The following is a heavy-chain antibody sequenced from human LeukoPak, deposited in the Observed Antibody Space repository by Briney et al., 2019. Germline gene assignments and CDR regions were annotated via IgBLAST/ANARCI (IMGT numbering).Heavy chain of an antibody. Sequence: PGGSLRLSCAASGFTVSSNYITWVRQAPGKGLEWVSFIYSGGTTYYADSVKGRFTISRDSSKNTLYLQMNSLRAEDTAVYYCARDRTGQQLISRKEYYYMDVWGKGTTVTISS. CDR2: IYSGGTT. V-gene: IGHV3-66*01. J-gene: IGHJ6*03. CDR3: ARDRTGQQLISRKEYYYMDV. CDR1: GFTVSSNY. D-gene: IGHD4-11*01.